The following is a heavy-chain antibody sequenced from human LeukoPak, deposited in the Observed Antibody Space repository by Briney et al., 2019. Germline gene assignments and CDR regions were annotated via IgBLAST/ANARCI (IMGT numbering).Heavy chain of an antibody. V-gene: IGHV4-59*01. D-gene: IGHD5-18*01. J-gene: IGHJ3*02. CDR3: AREGTAMVGDAFDI. CDR2: IYYSGST. CDR1: GGSISSYY. Sequence: SETLSLTCTVSGGSISSYYWSWIRQPPGKGLEWIGYIYYSGSTNYNPSLKSRVTISVDTSKNQSSLKLSSVTAADTAAYYCAREGTAMVGDAFDIWGQGTMVTVSS.